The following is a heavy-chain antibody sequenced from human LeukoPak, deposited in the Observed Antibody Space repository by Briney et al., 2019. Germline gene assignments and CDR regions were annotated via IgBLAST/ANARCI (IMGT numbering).Heavy chain of an antibody. J-gene: IGHJ4*02. Sequence: GGALRLSCSASGFTFSSYAMDWVRQAPGKGVEYDSAISSNGGSTYYADPVKGRFTISRDNSKNTLYLQMSSLRAEDTAVYYCVREGNYGSGSYYNPLFDYWGQGTLVTVSS. V-gene: IGHV3-64D*06. CDR3: VREGNYGSGSYYNPLFDY. CDR1: GFTFSSYA. D-gene: IGHD3-10*01. CDR2: ISSNGGST.